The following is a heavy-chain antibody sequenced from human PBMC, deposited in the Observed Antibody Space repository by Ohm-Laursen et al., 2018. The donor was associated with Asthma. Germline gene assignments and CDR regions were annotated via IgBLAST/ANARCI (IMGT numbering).Heavy chain of an antibody. J-gene: IGHJ3*01. CDR1: GFTFSSYG. D-gene: IGHD1-1*01. Sequence: SLRLSCSASGFTFSSYGMHWVRQAPGKGLEWVAVIWYDGSNKYYADSVKGRFTISRDNSKNTVYLQMNSLNLEDTAVYYCSRRRYLEVWGDLWGQGTKVTVSS. CDR2: IWYDGSNK. CDR3: SRRRYLEVWGDL. V-gene: IGHV3-33*01.